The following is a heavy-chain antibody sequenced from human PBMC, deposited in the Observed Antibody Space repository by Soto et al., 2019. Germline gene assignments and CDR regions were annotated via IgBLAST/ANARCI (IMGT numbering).Heavy chain of an antibody. CDR2: ISGSGGST. CDR1: GFTFSSYA. D-gene: IGHD3-22*01. V-gene: IGHV3-23*01. J-gene: IGHJ4*02. Sequence: GGSLRLSCAASGFTFSSYAMSWVRQAPGKGLEWVSAISGSGGSTYYADSVKGRFTISRDNSKNTLYLQMNSLRAEDTAVYYCAKDWRVYDSSGYYFDYWGQGTLVTVSS. CDR3: AKDWRVYDSSGYYFDY.